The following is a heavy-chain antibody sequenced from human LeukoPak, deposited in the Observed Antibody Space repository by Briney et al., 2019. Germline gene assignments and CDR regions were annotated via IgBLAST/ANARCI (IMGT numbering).Heavy chain of an antibody. D-gene: IGHD5-18*01. Sequence: SQTLSLTCAISGDSVSSNSASWNWIRQSPSRGLEWLARTYYRSKWYNDYAVSVKSRITTNPDTSKNQFSLQLNSVTPEDTAVYYCVRMDTSWFDPWGQGTLVAVSS. CDR1: GDSVSSNSAS. V-gene: IGHV6-1*01. CDR3: VRMDTSWFDP. J-gene: IGHJ5*02. CDR2: TYYRSKWYN.